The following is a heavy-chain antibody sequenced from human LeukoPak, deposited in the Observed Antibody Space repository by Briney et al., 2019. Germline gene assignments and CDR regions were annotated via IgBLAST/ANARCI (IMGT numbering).Heavy chain of an antibody. V-gene: IGHV3-7*01. CDR3: ARDPTRYDYVWGSYRSHSYYFDY. Sequence: GGSLRLSCAASGFTFSNYWMSWVRQAPGKGLEWVANIKQDGSEKYYVDSVKGRFTISRDNAKNSLYLQMNSLRAEDTAVYYCARDPTRYDYVWGSYRSHSYYFDYWGQGTLVTVSS. D-gene: IGHD3-16*02. CDR2: IKQDGSEK. CDR1: GFTFSNYW. J-gene: IGHJ4*02.